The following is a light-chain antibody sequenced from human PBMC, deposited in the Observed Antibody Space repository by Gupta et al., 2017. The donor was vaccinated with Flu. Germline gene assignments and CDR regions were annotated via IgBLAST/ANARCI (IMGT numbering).Light chain of an antibody. CDR3: SSYTSSSTLYV. V-gene: IGLV2-14*01. CDR2: EVS. J-gene: IGLJ1*01. Sequence: GSPGQSITISCTGTSSDVGGYNYVSWYQQHPGKAPKLMIYEVSNRPSGVSNRFSGSKSGNTASLTISGLQAEDEADYYCSSYTSSSTLYVFGTGTKVTVL. CDR1: SSDVGGYNY.